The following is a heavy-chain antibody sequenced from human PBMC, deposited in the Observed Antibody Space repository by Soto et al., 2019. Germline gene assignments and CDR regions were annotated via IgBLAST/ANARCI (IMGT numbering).Heavy chain of an antibody. D-gene: IGHD3-10*01. CDR2: IYHSGST. J-gene: IGHJ4*02. CDR3: ARVYMVRGTIIRYFDY. Sequence: SETLSLTCAVSGGSIRSSNWWIWVRQPPGKGLEWIGKIYHSGSTNYNPSLKSRVTISVDKSKNQFSLKLSSVTAADTAVYYCARVYMVRGTIIRYFDYWGQGTLVTVSS. CDR1: GGSIRSSNW. V-gene: IGHV4-4*02.